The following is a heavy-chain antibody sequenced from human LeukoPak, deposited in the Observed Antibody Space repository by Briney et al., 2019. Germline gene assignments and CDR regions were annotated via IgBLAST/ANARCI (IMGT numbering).Heavy chain of an antibody. CDR1: GFPFSDVA. CDR3: AKNEGWELHQYNLDV. Sequence: PGGSLRLSCAASGFPFSDVAMSWVRQAPGKGLQWVSTLSGSGDGTYFADALKGRFTISRDNSKNTLYLQMNSLRADDTAVYYCAKNEGWELHQYNLDVWGTGTAVTVSS. D-gene: IGHD1-26*01. J-gene: IGHJ6*03. CDR2: LSGSGDGT. V-gene: IGHV3-23*01.